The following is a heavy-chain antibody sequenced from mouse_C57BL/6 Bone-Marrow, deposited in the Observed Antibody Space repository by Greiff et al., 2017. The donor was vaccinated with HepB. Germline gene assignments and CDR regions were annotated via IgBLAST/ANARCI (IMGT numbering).Heavy chain of an antibody. CDR2: IRNKANGYTT. CDR1: GFTFTDYY. V-gene: IGHV7-3*01. CDR3: ARYTLIYYYGSSYDWYFDV. J-gene: IGHJ1*03. D-gene: IGHD1-1*01. Sequence: DVKLVESGGGLVQPGGSLSLSCAASGFTFTDYYMSWVRQPPGKALEWLGFIRNKANGYTTEYSASVKGRFTISRDNSQSILYLQMNALRAEDSATYYCARYTLIYYYGSSYDWYFDVWGTGTTVTVSS.